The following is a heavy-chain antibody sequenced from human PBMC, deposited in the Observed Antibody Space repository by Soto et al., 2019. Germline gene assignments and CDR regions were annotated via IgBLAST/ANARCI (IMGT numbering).Heavy chain of an antibody. CDR3: AKEGLAVAGGDY. J-gene: IGHJ4*02. D-gene: IGHD6-19*01. CDR1: GFTFSSYD. CDR2: ISYDGSNK. Sequence: QVQLVESGGGVVQPGRSLRLSCAASGFTFSSYDMHWVRQAPGKGLEWVAIISYDGSNKYYADSVKGRFTISRDKSQNTLSLQMNSLRAEDTVVYSCAKEGLAVAGGDYWGQGTLVTVS. V-gene: IGHV3-30*18.